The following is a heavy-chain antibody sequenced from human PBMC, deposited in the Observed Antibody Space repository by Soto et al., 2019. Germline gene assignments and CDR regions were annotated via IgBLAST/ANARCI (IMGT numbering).Heavy chain of an antibody. J-gene: IGHJ3*02. V-gene: IGHV4-59*08. CDR1: DGCISRYY. Sequence: SETKSHTNTVSDGCISRYYWSWIRQKHGKGLEWIGYIYYSGSTNYNPSLKSRVTISVDTSKNQFSLKLSSVTAADTAVYYCARLNKPYSSGLLVYAFDIWGQGTMVTVSS. CDR3: ARLNKPYSSGLLVYAFDI. CDR2: IYYSGST. D-gene: IGHD6-19*01.